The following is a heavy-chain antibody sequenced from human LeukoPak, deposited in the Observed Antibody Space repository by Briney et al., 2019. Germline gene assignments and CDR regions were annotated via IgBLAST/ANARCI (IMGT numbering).Heavy chain of an antibody. Sequence: GGSLRLSCAASGFTFSSYWMHWVRQAPGKGLVWVSRINSDGSSTSYADSVKGRFTISRDNAKNSLYLQMNSLRAEDTAVYYCARDQKYSSGWYWDYWGQGTLVTVSS. J-gene: IGHJ4*02. CDR2: INSDGSST. D-gene: IGHD6-19*01. CDR3: ARDQKYSSGWYWDY. CDR1: GFTFSSYW. V-gene: IGHV3-74*01.